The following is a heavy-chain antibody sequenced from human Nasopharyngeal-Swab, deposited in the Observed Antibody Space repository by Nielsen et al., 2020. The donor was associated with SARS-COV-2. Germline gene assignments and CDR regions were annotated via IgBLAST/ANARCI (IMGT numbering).Heavy chain of an antibody. CDR3: AKVGSGYDNDY. CDR1: GFTFDDYA. Sequence: LTCAASGFTFDDYAMHWVRQAPGKGLEWVSGISWNSGSIGYADSVKGRFTISRDNAKNSLYLQMNSLRAEDTALYYCAKVGSGYDNDYWGQGTLVTVSS. CDR2: ISWNSGSI. J-gene: IGHJ4*02. V-gene: IGHV3-9*01. D-gene: IGHD3-22*01.